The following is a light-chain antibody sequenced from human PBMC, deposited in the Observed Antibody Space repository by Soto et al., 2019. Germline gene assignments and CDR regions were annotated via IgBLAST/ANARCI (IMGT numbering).Light chain of an antibody. J-gene: IGKJ1*01. CDR2: GAS. Sequence: EIVLTQSPVTLSLSPGERATLSCRASQSVSSSYLAWYQQKPGQASRLLIYGASSRATGIPDRFSGSGSGTDFTLTISRLEPEDFAVYYCQQYGSSPPVTFGQGTKVDIK. V-gene: IGKV3-20*01. CDR3: QQYGSSPPVT. CDR1: QSVSSSY.